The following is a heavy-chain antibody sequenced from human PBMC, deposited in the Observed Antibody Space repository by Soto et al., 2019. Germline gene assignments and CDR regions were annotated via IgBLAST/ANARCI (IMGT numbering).Heavy chain of an antibody. Sequence: QAHLVQSGAEVRKPGASVKVSCQALEHTSTIYYIHCLRQARGQGLEWMGWINADSGDTTYAEDFRGRVTCTRDTSTSTFHMELSRLRLDDTAMYFCATRDYDILTGYLHIWCQGTLITVSS. J-gene: IGHJ1*01. V-gene: IGHV1-2*02. D-gene: IGHD3-9*01. CDR2: INADSGDT. CDR1: EHTSTIYY. CDR3: ATRDYDILTGYLHI.